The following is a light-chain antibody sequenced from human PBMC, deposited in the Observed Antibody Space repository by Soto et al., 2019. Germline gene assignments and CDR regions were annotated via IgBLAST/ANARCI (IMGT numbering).Light chain of an antibody. CDR2: DAS. J-gene: IGKJ4*01. CDR1: QDIRNS. CDR3: RQYDNRLT. Sequence: DIQMTQSPSSLSASVGDRVTIACRASQDIRNSLNWYQQKPGKAPKLLIYDASNLETGVPSRVSGGGSGTDCTLTMRSVQPIHFATSYCRQYDNRLTCGGGTPVWIK. V-gene: IGKV1-33*01.